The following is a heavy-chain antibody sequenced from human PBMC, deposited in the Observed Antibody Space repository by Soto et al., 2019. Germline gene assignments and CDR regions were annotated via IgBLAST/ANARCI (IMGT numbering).Heavy chain of an antibody. V-gene: IGHV1-69*01. D-gene: IGHD3-10*01. CDR2: IIPIFGTP. CDR1: GGIFNTYA. CDR3: ARDRDYYGSGNNYTRIDL. Sequence: QVQLVQSGPEVKEPGSSVKLTCKVSGGIFNTYAISWLRQAPGQGLEWMGGIIPIFGTPNYAQRSQGRVTITADESTSTAYMELSRLRSDVTAVYYCARDRDYYGSGNNYTRIDLWGEGTLVCVSS. J-gene: IGHJ4*02.